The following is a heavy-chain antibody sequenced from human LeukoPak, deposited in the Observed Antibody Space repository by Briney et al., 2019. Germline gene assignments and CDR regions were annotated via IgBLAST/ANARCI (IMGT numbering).Heavy chain of an antibody. Sequence: SETLSLTCTVSGGSISSYYWSWIRQPPGKGLEWIGYIYYSGSTNYNPSLKSRVTISVDTSKNQFSLKLSSVTAADTAVYYCARVGKQWLVDFDYWSQGTLVTVSS. V-gene: IGHV4-59*01. CDR2: IYYSGST. CDR3: ARVGKQWLVDFDY. CDR1: GGSISSYY. J-gene: IGHJ4*02. D-gene: IGHD6-19*01.